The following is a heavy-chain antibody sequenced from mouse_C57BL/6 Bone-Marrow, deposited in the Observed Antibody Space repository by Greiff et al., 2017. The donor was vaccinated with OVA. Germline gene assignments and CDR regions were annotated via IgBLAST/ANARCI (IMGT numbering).Heavy chain of an antibody. V-gene: IGHV1-81*01. J-gene: IGHJ2*01. D-gene: IGHD2-14*01. CDR1: GYTFTSYG. CDR3: ARRTGTPYFDY. Sequence: VQLQQSGGELARPGASVKLSCKASGYTFTSYGISWVKQRTGQGLEWIGEIYPRSGNTYYNEKFKGKATLTADKSSSTAYMELRSLTSEDSAVYFCARRTGTPYFDYWGQGTTLTVSS. CDR2: IYPRSGNT.